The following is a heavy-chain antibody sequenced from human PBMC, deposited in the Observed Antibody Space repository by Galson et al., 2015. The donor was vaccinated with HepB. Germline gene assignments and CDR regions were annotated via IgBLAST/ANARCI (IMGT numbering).Heavy chain of an antibody. CDR2: IYPGGSDT. D-gene: IGHD3-3*01. CDR1: GYNFADYW. V-gene: IGHV5-51*01. CDR3: ARQRFFDY. Sequence: QSGAEVKKPGESLKISCKVSGYNFADYWIGWVRQVPGKGLEWMGIIYPGGSDTRYSPSFQGQVTISVDKSISTAHLQWTSLKASDTAMYYCARQRFFDYWGQGTLVTVSS. J-gene: IGHJ4*02.